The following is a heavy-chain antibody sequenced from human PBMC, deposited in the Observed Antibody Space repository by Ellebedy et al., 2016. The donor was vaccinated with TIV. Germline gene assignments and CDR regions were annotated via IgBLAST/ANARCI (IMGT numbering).Heavy chain of an antibody. V-gene: IGHV1-2*02. CDR2: INPNSGGT. CDR3: ARGGGNNWYLELDY. Sequence: ASVKVSCKASGYTFTGYYMHWVRQAPGQGLEWMGWINPNSGGTKYAQKFQGRVTMTRDTSISTAYMALSRLRSDDTAVYYCARGGGNNWYLELDYWGQGTLVTVSS. CDR1: GYTFTGYY. J-gene: IGHJ4*02. D-gene: IGHD6-13*01.